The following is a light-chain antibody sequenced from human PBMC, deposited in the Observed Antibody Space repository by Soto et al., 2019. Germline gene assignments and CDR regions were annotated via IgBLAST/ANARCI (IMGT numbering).Light chain of an antibody. V-gene: IGLV1-44*01. Sequence: QPVLTQPPSVSGTPGQRVTISCSGSSSNIGSNTVNWYQQLPGTAPKRLIFGNDRRPSGVPDRFSGSKSGTSASLAISGLQSDDEADYYCAVWDDRLNGYVFGTGTKVTVL. CDR3: AVWDDRLNGYV. J-gene: IGLJ1*01. CDR1: SSNIGSNT. CDR2: GND.